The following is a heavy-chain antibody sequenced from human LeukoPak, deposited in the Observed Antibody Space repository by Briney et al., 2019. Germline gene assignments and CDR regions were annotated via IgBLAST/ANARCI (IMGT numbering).Heavy chain of an antibody. Sequence: PGGSLRLSCAASGFTFSSYAMSWVRQAPGKGLEWVSAISGSGGSTYYADSVKGRFTISRDNSKNTLYLQMNSLRAEDTAVYYCAKGTYYYDCSGYYYSDYWGQGTLVTVSS. V-gene: IGHV3-23*01. CDR2: ISGSGGST. D-gene: IGHD3-22*01. CDR1: GFTFSSYA. J-gene: IGHJ4*02. CDR3: AKGTYYYDCSGYYYSDY.